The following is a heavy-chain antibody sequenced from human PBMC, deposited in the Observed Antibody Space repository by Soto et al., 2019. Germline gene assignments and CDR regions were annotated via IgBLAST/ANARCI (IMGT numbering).Heavy chain of an antibody. J-gene: IGHJ4*02. CDR1: GFTFTSSA. D-gene: IGHD2-15*01. CDR2: IVVGSGNT. CDR3: ARDPPHGGTSSWDADS. V-gene: IGHV1-58*01. Sequence: GASVKVSCKASGFTFTSSAVQWVRQARGQRLEWIGWIVVGSGNTNYAQKFQERVTITRDMSTSTAYMELSGLRGEDTGLYYCARDPPHGGTSSWDADSWGLGTLVTVSS.